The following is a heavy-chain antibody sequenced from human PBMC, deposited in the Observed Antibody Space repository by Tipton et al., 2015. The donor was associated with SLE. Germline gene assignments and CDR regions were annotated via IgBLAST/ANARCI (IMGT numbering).Heavy chain of an antibody. Sequence: SLRLSCAASGFTFSNYGIHWVRQAPGKGLEWVAFIRYDGRNKYYVDSVKGRFTISRGNSKNTLFLQMNSLRAGDTAVYYCAKDRRQWLLQGAFDIWGQGTMVTVSS. CDR2: IRYDGRNK. CDR1: GFTFSNYG. CDR3: AKDRRQWLLQGAFDI. D-gene: IGHD6-19*01. V-gene: IGHV3-30*02. J-gene: IGHJ3*02.